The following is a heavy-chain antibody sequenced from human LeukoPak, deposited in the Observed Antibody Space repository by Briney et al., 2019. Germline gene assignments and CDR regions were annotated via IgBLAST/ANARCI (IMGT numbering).Heavy chain of an antibody. Sequence: PSETLSLTCTVSGGSISSYYWSWIRQPAGKGLEWVGRIFTTGSTNYNPSLKSRVTMSIDTSKNQFSLKMTSVTAADTAVYYCARDGVHLTNLVARPFHPWGQGTLVIVSS. V-gene: IGHV4-4*07. CDR3: ARDGVHLTNLVARPFHP. D-gene: IGHD1-14*01. CDR2: IFTTGST. CDR1: GGSISSYY. J-gene: IGHJ1*01.